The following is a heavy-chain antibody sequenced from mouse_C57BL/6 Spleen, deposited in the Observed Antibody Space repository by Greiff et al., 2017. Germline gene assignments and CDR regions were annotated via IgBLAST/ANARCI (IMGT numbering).Heavy chain of an antibody. CDR1: GYTFTEYT. CDR3: ARHEEAHYYDSSSDYAMDD. CDR2: FYPGSGSL. J-gene: IGHJ4*01. Sequence: VQLQQSGAELVKPGASVKLSCKASGYTFTEYTIHWVKQRSGQGLEWIGWFYPGSGSLKYNEKFKDKATLTADKSSSTVYMEISIYTSEGSAFYFCARHEEAHYYDSSSDYAMDDWGQGTSVTVSS. D-gene: IGHD1-1*01. V-gene: IGHV1-62-2*01.